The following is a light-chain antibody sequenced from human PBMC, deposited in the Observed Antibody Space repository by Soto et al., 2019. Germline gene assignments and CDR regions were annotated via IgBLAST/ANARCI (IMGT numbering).Light chain of an antibody. CDR1: QSISSW. CDR2: KAS. J-gene: IGKJ4*01. CDR3: QQYNSYPLP. V-gene: IGKV1-5*03. Sequence: DIQMTQSPSTLSASVGDRVTITCRASQSISSWLAWYQQKPGKAPKLLIYKASSLESGVPSRFSGSGSGTEFTLTISSLQPDDFATYYCQQYNSYPLPFGGGTKVELK.